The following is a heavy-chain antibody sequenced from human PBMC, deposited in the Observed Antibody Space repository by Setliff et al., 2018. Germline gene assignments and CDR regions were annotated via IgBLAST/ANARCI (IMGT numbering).Heavy chain of an antibody. J-gene: IGHJ6*02. CDR1: GGTFSSYA. V-gene: IGHV1-69*05. D-gene: IGHD2-2*01. Sequence: SVKVSCKASGGTFSSYAISWVRQAPGQGLEWMGGIIPILGTANYAQKFQGRVTITTDESTSTAYMELSSLRSEDTAVYYCAIVVPALTYYYYGMDVWGQGTTVTVSS. CDR2: IIPILGTA. CDR3: AIVVPALTYYYYGMDV.